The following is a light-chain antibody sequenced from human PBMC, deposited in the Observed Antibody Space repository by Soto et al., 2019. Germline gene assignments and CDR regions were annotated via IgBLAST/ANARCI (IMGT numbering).Light chain of an antibody. Sequence: DIQLTQSPSFLSASVGDRVTITCRASQGISSYLAWYQQKPGKAPKLLIYAASTLQSGVPSRFSGSGSGTEVTLTISRLQPEDFAPYYCQHRDSYSTFGRGTRLEIK. CDR2: AAS. CDR1: QGISSY. CDR3: QHRDSYST. V-gene: IGKV1-9*01. J-gene: IGKJ5*01.